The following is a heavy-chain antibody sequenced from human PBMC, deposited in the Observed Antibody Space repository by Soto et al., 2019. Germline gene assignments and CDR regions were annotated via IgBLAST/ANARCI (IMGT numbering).Heavy chain of an antibody. D-gene: IGHD5-18*01. Sequence: QVQLVQSGAEVKKPGASVKVSCKASGYTFTSYGISWVRQAPGQGLEWMGWISAYNGNTNYAQKLQGRVTMTTDTATSTAYMELRSLRSDDTAVYYCARDSTRYSYGPYDAFDIWGQGTMVTVSS. CDR2: ISAYNGNT. J-gene: IGHJ3*02. CDR3: ARDSTRYSYGPYDAFDI. CDR1: GYTFTSYG. V-gene: IGHV1-18*01.